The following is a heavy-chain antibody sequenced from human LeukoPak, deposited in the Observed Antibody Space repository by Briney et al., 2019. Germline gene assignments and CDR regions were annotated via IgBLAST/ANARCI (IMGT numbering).Heavy chain of an antibody. CDR3: ARADMVDY. Sequence: YPGGSLRLSCAASGFTFDSYAMSWVRQAPGKGLEWVSTIGRSGDTTYYADSVKGRFTISRDNSKYTLYLQMNSLRAEDTAIYYCARADMVDYWGQGTLVTVSS. CDR2: IGRSGDTT. J-gene: IGHJ4*02. CDR1: GFTFDSYA. D-gene: IGHD5-18*01. V-gene: IGHV3-23*01.